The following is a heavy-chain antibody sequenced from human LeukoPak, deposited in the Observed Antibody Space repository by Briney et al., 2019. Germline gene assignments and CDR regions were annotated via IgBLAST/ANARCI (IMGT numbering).Heavy chain of an antibody. D-gene: IGHD2-8*01. V-gene: IGHV3-23*01. J-gene: IGHJ4*02. CDR2: VSGFNT. CDR3: AKDVCTSPRCLLYFDS. CDR1: GFAFSNYA. Sequence: PGGSLRLSCTTSGFAFSNYAMNWVRQAPGEGAEGVSGVSGFNTYYADSVKGRFTIFRDNSKNVLYLQMDRLRAEDTAVYSCAKDVCTSPRCLLYFDSWGQGTLVTVSS.